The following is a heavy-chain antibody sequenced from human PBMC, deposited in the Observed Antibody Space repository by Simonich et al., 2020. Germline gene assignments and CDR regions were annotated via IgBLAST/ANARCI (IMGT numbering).Heavy chain of an antibody. Sequence: QVQLVQSGAEVKKPGASVKVSCKASGYTFTSYGNSWVRQAPGQGLDWMGRISAYNGKTNDAQKRQGRVTMTTDTSTSTAYTELRSLRSDDTAVYYCARASRGTWWYYYFDYWGQGTLVTVSS. CDR3: ARASRGTWWYYYFDY. CDR2: ISAYNGKT. CDR1: GYTFTSYG. J-gene: IGHJ4*02. V-gene: IGHV1-18*01. D-gene: IGHD2-15*01.